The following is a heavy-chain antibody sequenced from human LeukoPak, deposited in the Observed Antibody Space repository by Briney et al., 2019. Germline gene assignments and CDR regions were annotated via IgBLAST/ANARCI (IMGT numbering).Heavy chain of an antibody. V-gene: IGHV3-30*02. CDR1: GFTFSSYG. J-gene: IGHJ6*03. CDR3: AKGKYYYYYMDV. Sequence: GGFLRLSCAASGFTFSSYGMHWVRQAPGKGLEWVAFIRYDGSNKYYADSVKGRFTISRDNSKNTLYLQMNSLRAEDTAVYYCAKGKYYYYYMDVWGKGTTVTVSS. CDR2: IRYDGSNK.